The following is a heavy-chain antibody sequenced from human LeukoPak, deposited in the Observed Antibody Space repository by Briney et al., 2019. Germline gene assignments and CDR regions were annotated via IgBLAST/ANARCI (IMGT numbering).Heavy chain of an antibody. CDR2: INSDGSST. V-gene: IGHV3-74*01. Sequence: TGGSLRLSCAASGFTFSSYWMHWVRQAPGKGLVWLSRINSDGSSTNYADSVKGRFTISRDNAKNTLYLQMNSLRAEDTAVYYCARDVTAYCGGDCYLDYWGQGTLVTVSS. CDR3: ARDVTAYCGGDCYLDY. J-gene: IGHJ4*02. D-gene: IGHD2-21*02. CDR1: GFTFSSYW.